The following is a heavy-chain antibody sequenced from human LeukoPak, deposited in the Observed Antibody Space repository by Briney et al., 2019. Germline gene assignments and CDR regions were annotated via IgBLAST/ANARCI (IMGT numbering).Heavy chain of an antibody. J-gene: IGHJ4*02. CDR1: GGSISSYY. CDR3: ARHHHNGWSDY. D-gene: IGHD6-19*01. CDR2: IYYSGST. V-gene: IGHV4-39*01. Sequence: SETLSLTCTVSGGSISSYYWGWIRQPPGKGLEWIGSIYYSGSTYYNPSLKSRVTISEDTSKNQFSLKLSSVTAAETAVYYCARHHHNGWSDYWGQGTLVTVSS.